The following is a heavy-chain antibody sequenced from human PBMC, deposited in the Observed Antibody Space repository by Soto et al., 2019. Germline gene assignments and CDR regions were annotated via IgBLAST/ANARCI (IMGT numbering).Heavy chain of an antibody. Sequence: PGGSLRLSCAASGFAFSEYSMNWVRQAPGKGLEWLSYISLGSSTIYYADSVKGRFTISRDNAKNSLYLQMNSLRAEDTAVYYSARDPHPAIDYWGRGTLVTVSS. CDR1: GFAFSEYS. CDR2: ISLGSSTI. CDR3: ARDPHPAIDY. V-gene: IGHV3-48*01. J-gene: IGHJ4*02.